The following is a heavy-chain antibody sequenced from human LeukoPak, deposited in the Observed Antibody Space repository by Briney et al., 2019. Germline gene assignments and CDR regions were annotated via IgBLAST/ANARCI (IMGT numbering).Heavy chain of an antibody. J-gene: IGHJ4*02. V-gene: IGHV4-59*11. CDR2: IHNSGRT. CDR3: ALGPYELDV. CDR1: AGSISSHY. D-gene: IGHD3-22*01. Sequence: PSETLSLTCSVSAGSISSHYCSWIRQPTGKGLEWIGYIHNSGRTNYNPSLKDRVTILVDTSKNQFSLKLRSVTAADTAVYYCALGPYELDVWGQGTLITVSS.